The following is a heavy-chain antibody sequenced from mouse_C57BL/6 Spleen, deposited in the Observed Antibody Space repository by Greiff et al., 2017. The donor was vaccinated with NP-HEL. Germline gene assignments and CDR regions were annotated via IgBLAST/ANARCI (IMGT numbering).Heavy chain of an antibody. J-gene: IGHJ2*01. CDR1: GYTFTSYW. D-gene: IGHD3-3*01. V-gene: IGHV1-69*01. Sequence: QVQLQQSGAELVMPGASVKLSCKASGYTFTSYWMHWVKQRPGQGLEWIGEIDPSDSYTNYNQKFKGKSTLTVDKSSSTAYMQLSSLTSEDSAVYYCARQGWGYFDYWGQGTTLTVSS. CDR3: ARQGWGYFDY. CDR2: IDPSDSYT.